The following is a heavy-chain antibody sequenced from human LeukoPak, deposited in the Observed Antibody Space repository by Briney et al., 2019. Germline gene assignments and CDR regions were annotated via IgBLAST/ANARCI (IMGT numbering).Heavy chain of an antibody. V-gene: IGHV1-24*01. CDR3: ATNTVTTFPYYYYYMDV. D-gene: IGHD4-17*01. J-gene: IGHJ6*03. CDR2: FDPEDGET. CDR1: GYTLTELS. Sequence: ASVEVSCKVSGYTLTELSMHWVRQAPGKGLEWMGGFDPEDGETIYAQKFQGRVTMTEDTSTDTAYMELSSLRSEDTAVYYCATNTVTTFPYYYYYMDVWGKGTTVTVSS.